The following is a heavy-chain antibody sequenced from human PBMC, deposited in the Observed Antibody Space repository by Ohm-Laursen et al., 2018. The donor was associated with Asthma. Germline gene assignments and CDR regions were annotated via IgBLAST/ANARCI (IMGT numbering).Heavy chain of an antibody. CDR2: IYYCGST. J-gene: IGHJ2*01. CDR1: GGSVSSGSYY. CDR3: ARVSMITFGGVIVTSLYWCFDL. D-gene: IGHD3-16*02. V-gene: IGHV4-61*01. Sequence: GTLSLTCTVSGGSVSSGSYYWSWIRQPPGKGLEWIGYIYYCGSTNSNPSLKSRVTISVDTSKNQFSLKLSSVTAADTAVYYCARVSMITFGGVIVTSLYWCFDLWGRGTLVTVSS.